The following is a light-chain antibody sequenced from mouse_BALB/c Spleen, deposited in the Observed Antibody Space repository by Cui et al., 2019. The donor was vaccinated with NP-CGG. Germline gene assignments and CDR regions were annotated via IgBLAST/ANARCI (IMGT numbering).Light chain of an antibody. J-gene: IGLJ1*01. Sequence: QAVVTQASALTTSPGETVTLTCRSSTGTVTTSHYANWVQEKPDHLFTGLIGGTNNRVPGVPARFSGSLIGDKAALTITGAQTEDEAIYFCSLWYSNHWVFGGGTKLTVL. V-gene: IGLV1*01. CDR1: TGTVTTSHY. CDR3: SLWYSNHWV. CDR2: GTN.